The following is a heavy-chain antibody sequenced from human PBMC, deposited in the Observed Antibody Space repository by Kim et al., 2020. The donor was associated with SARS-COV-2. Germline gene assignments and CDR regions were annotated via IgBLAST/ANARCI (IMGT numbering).Heavy chain of an antibody. Sequence: SETLSLTCTVSGCSVSSGHYWSWNRQPPGKGLEWIGYVSYTGSTKYNPSLKSRVSISLDTSKNQFSLTLNSVTAADTAVYYCVQDWGRAAAGWGRGTLVT. CDR3: VQDWGRAAAG. D-gene: IGHD6-13*01. CDR1: GCSVSSGHY. CDR2: VSYTGST. V-gene: IGHV4-61*01. J-gene: IGHJ4*02.